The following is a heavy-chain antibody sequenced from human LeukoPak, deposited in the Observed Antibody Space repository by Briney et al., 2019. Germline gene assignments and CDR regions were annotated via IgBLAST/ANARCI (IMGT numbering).Heavy chain of an antibody. Sequence: SETLSLTCAVSGGSISSYYWSWIRQPPGKGLEWIGYIYYSGSTNYNPSLKSRVTISVDTSKNQFSLKLSSVTAADTAVYYCATGISTWVQLDNWAQGTLVTVSS. V-gene: IGHV4-59*01. CDR2: IYYSGST. D-gene: IGHD5-18*01. J-gene: IGHJ4*02. CDR1: GGSISSYY. CDR3: ATGISTWVQLDN.